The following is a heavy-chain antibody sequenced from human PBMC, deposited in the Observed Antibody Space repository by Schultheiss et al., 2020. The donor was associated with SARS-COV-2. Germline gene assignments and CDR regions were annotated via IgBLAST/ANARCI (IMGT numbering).Heavy chain of an antibody. D-gene: IGHD3-10*01. J-gene: IGHJ6*03. CDR1: GGSISTASYY. CDR3: ARYIVHYYGSGWGTRYYYYYMDV. CDR2: INHSRST. V-gene: IGHV4-39*07. Sequence: SETLSLTCTVSGGSISTASYYWSWIRQPPGKGLEWIGEINHSRSTNYNPSLKSRVTISVDTSKNQFSLKLSSVTAADTAVYYCARYIVHYYGSGWGTRYYYYYMDVWGKGTTVTVSS.